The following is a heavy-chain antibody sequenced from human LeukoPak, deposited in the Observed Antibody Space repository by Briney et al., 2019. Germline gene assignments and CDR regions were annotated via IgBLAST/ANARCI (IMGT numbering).Heavy chain of an antibody. J-gene: IGHJ5*01. V-gene: IGHV3-23*01. Sequence: PGGSLRLSCAASGFTFNSYAMSWVRQAPGKGLEWVSGISDSGGNTYYADSVKGRFTISRDNSKNTLYLQMNSLRAEDTAVYYCAKGRSYGDYAKFDCWGQGTLVTVSS. CDR2: ISDSGGNT. D-gene: IGHD4-17*01. CDR3: AKGRSYGDYAKFDC. CDR1: GFTFNSYA.